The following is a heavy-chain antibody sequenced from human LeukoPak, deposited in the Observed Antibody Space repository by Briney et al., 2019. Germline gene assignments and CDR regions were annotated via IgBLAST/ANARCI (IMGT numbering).Heavy chain of an antibody. CDR2: ISSSSSYI. Sequence: PGGSLRLSCAASGFTFSSYSMNWVRQAPGKGLEWVSSISSSSSYIYYADSVKGRFTISRDNAKNSLYLQMNSLRAEDTAVYYCARAGSYHDAFDIWGQGTMVTVSS. J-gene: IGHJ3*02. CDR3: ARAGSYHDAFDI. V-gene: IGHV3-21*04. CDR1: GFTFSSYS. D-gene: IGHD1-26*01.